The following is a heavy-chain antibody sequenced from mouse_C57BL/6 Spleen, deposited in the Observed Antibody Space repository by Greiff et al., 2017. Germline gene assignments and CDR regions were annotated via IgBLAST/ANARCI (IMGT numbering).Heavy chain of an antibody. J-gene: IGHJ2*01. V-gene: IGHV1-50*01. Sequence: QVQLKQPGAELVKPGASVKLSCKASGYTFTSYWMQWVKQRPGQGLEWIGEIDPSDSYTNYNQKFKGKATLTVDTSSSTAYMQLSSLTSEDSAVYYCAARGTTVVDPFDYWGQGTTLTVSS. CDR2: IDPSDSYT. D-gene: IGHD1-1*01. CDR1: GYTFTSYW. CDR3: AARGTTVVDPFDY.